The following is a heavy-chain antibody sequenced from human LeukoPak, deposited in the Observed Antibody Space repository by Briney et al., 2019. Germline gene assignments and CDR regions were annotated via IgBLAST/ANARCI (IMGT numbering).Heavy chain of an antibody. Sequence: ASVKVSCKASGYTFTSYGISWGRQAPGRGLEWMGWISAYNGNTNYAQKLQGRVTMTTDTSTSTAYMELRSLRSDDTAVYYCARGVVVAPDVTPFDYWGQGTLVTVSS. CDR3: ARGVVVAPDVTPFDY. J-gene: IGHJ4*02. CDR1: GYTFTSYG. D-gene: IGHD2-21*01. CDR2: ISAYNGNT. V-gene: IGHV1-18*01.